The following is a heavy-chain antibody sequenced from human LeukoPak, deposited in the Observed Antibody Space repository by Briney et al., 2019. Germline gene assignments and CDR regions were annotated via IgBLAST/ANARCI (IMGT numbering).Heavy chain of an antibody. Sequence: GGSLRLSCAASGFIFSSYAMSWVRQAPGKGLEWVSTISGSGGSTYYADSVKGRFTISRDNSKNTVYLQMNSLRAEDTAVYYCAKDRIVGVTSKTFDYWGQGTLVTVSS. J-gene: IGHJ4*02. CDR2: ISGSGGST. V-gene: IGHV3-23*01. CDR3: AKDRIVGVTSKTFDY. D-gene: IGHD1-26*01. CDR1: GFIFSSYA.